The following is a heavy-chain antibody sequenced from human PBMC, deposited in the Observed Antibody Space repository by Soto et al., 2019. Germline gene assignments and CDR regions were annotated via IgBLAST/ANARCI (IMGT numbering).Heavy chain of an antibody. D-gene: IGHD5-12*01. Sequence: SETLSLTCTVSGGSISSYYWSWIRQPPGKGLEWIGYIYYSGSTNYNPSLKSRVTISVDTSKNQFSLKLSSVTAADTAVYYCARYPGGGGYHKHQYNWFAPWGQGTLVTVSS. CDR3: ARYPGGGGYHKHQYNWFAP. V-gene: IGHV4-59*08. CDR1: GGSISSYY. CDR2: IYYSGST. J-gene: IGHJ5*02.